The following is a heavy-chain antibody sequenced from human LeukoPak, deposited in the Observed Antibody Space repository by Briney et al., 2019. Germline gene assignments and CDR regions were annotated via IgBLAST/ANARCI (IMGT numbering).Heavy chain of an antibody. CDR1: GGSFSGYY. D-gene: IGHD6-13*01. V-gene: IGHV4-34*01. CDR2: INHSGST. Sequence: SETLSLTCAVYGGSFSGYYWSWIRQPPGKGLEWIGEINHSGSTNYNPSLKSRVTISVDTSKNQFSLKLSSVTAADTAVYYCARVPAAARWGYYYYYMDVWGKGTTVTISS. CDR3: ARVPAAARWGYYYYYMDV. J-gene: IGHJ6*03.